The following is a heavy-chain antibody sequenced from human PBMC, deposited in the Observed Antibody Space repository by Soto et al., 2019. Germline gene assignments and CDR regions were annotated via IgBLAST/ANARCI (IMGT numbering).Heavy chain of an antibody. CDR3: AREAYCSGGSCATFDS. D-gene: IGHD2-15*01. J-gene: IGHJ4*02. CDR1: GFTFSSYA. V-gene: IGHV3-30-3*01. Sequence: QVQLVESGGGVVQPGRSLRLSCAASGFTFSSYAMHWVRQAPGKGLEWVAVISYDGSNKYYADSVKGRFTISRDNSKNTLYLKMNGLRAEDTAVYYGAREAYCSGGSCATFDSWGQGTMVTVSS. CDR2: ISYDGSNK.